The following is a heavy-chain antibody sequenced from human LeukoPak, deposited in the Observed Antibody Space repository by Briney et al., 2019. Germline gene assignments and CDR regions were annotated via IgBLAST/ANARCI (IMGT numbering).Heavy chain of an antibody. CDR1: GFTFSSYN. Sequence: GGSLRLSCAASGFTFSSYNMNWVRQAPGKGLEWVSSISSTSSYINYADSVKGRFTISRDKAKNSLYLQMNSLRAEDTAVYYCARVALTGYYAFDYWGQGTLVTVSS. CDR2: ISSTSSYI. CDR3: ARVALTGYYAFDY. D-gene: IGHD3-9*01. J-gene: IGHJ4*02. V-gene: IGHV3-21*01.